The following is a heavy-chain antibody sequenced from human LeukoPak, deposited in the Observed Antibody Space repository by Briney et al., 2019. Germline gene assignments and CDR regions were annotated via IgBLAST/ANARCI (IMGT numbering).Heavy chain of an antibody. V-gene: IGHV4-59*12. CDR3: ARDRDYYYYMDV. CDR1: GGSISSYY. CDR2: IYYGGST. Sequence: SETLSLTCTVSGGSISSYYWGWIRQPPGKGLEWIGIIYYGGSTHYSPSLKSRVTISLDTSKNQFFLKLTSVTAADTAVYFCARDRDYYYYMDVWGKGTTVTVSS. D-gene: IGHD5-24*01. J-gene: IGHJ6*03.